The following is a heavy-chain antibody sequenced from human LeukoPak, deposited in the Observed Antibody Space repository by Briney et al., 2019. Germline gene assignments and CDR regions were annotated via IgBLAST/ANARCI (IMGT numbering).Heavy chain of an antibody. CDR3: ATRVGATSNRFDP. Sequence: KPSETLSLTCAVYGGSFSGYYWSWIRQPPGKGLEWIGEINHSGSTTYTPSLKSRVTISVDTSKNQFSLKLSSVTAADTAVYYCATRVGATSNRFDPWGQGTLVTVSS. D-gene: IGHD1-26*01. J-gene: IGHJ5*02. V-gene: IGHV4-34*01. CDR1: GGSFSGYY. CDR2: INHSGST.